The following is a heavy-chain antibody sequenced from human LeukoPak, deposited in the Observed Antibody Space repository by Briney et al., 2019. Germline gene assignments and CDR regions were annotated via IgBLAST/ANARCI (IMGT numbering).Heavy chain of an antibody. J-gene: IGHJ4*02. V-gene: IGHV3-21*01. CDR1: GFTFNNYA. D-gene: IGHD3/OR15-3a*01. Sequence: GGSLRLSCAASGFTFNNYAMSWVRQAPGKGLEWVSLIRGSTYYADSVDGRFTISRDSAKNSLYLQMNSLRAEDTAVYYCARASVGLPGAPPLYFDYWGQGILVTVSS. CDR3: ARASVGLPGAPPLYFDY. CDR2: IRGST.